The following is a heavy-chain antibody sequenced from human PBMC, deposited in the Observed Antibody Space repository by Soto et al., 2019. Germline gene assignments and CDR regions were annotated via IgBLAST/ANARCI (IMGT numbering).Heavy chain of an antibody. CDR1: GFTFRSYG. CDR2: VSGNGGRT. J-gene: IGHJ5*02. V-gene: IGHV3-23*01. CDR3: AKARNYDFWSGYDNWFDP. Sequence: GGSLRLSCVASGFTFRSYGMHWVRQAPGKGLEWVSTVSGNGGRTYYADSVKGRFTISRDNSRNTLYLQMNSLRAEDTAIYYCAKARNYDFWSGYDNWFDPWGQGTLVTVSS. D-gene: IGHD3-3*01.